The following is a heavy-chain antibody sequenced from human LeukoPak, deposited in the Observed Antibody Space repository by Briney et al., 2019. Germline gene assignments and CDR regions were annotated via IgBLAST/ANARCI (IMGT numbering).Heavy chain of an antibody. J-gene: IGHJ4*02. V-gene: IGHV4-38-2*02. Sequence: PSETLSLTCTLSTYSIASGYFWGSIRQSPGKGLGWTATVNHPDITHYNPSLERRVTISMDPSRNHFSLTLKSVTAADTAVYYWAREGGHQLFYPSWTHTGHFDFWGQGIVDTVSS. CDR1: TYSIASGYF. CDR2: VNHPDIT. CDR3: AREGGHQLFYPSWTHTGHFDF. D-gene: IGHD2-8*02.